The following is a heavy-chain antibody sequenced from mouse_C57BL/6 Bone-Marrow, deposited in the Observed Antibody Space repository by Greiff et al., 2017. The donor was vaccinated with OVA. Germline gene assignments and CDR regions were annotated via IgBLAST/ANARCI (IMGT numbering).Heavy chain of an antibody. CDR2: IYPRDGST. D-gene: IGHD4-1*01. Sequence: QVQLQQSGPELVKPGASVKLSCKASGYTFTSYDINWVKQRPGQGLEWIGWIYPRDGSTKYNEKFKGKATLTVDTSSSTAYMELHSLTSEDSAVYFCARLTGTLYYYAMDYWGQGTSVTVSS. V-gene: IGHV1-85*01. J-gene: IGHJ4*01. CDR1: GYTFTSYD. CDR3: ARLTGTLYYYAMDY.